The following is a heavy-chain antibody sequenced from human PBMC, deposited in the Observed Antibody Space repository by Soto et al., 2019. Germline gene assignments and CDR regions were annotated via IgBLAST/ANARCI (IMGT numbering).Heavy chain of an antibody. CDR2: MNPNSGNT. J-gene: IGHJ4*02. Sequence: ASVKVSCKASGYTFTSYDIHWLRQATGQGLEWMGWMNPNSGNTGYAQKFQGRVTVTRNTSISTAYMELSSLRSEDTAVYYCARTLYYYDSSGYYFWGQGTLVTVSS. V-gene: IGHV1-8*01. CDR3: ARTLYYYDSSGYYF. CDR1: GYTFTSYD. D-gene: IGHD3-22*01.